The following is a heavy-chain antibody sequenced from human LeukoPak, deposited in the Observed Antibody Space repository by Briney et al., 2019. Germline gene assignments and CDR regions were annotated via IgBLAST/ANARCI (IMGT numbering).Heavy chain of an antibody. CDR3: ARDCYVSRGYYDDAFDI. CDR1: GFTFSSYW. Sequence: GGSLRLSCAASGFTFSSYWMHWVRQAPGKGLVWVSRINNDGTNTLYADSVRGRFTISRDNAKSSLYLQMNSLSAEDTAVYYCARDCYVSRGYYDDAFDIWGQGTMVTVSS. J-gene: IGHJ3*02. V-gene: IGHV3-74*01. CDR2: INNDGTNT. D-gene: IGHD3-22*01.